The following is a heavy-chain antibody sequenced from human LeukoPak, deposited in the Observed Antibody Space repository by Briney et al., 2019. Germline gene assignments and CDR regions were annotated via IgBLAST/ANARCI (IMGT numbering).Heavy chain of an antibody. V-gene: IGHV4-59*12. CDR2: IYYSGST. CDR1: GGSISSYY. CDR3: AREYSYGQDFDY. D-gene: IGHD5-18*01. Sequence: PSETLSLTCTVSGGSISSYYWSWIRQPPGKGLEWIGYIYYSGSTNYNPSLKSRVTMSVDTSKNQFSLKLSSVTAADTAMYYCAREYSYGQDFDYWGQGTLVTVSS. J-gene: IGHJ4*02.